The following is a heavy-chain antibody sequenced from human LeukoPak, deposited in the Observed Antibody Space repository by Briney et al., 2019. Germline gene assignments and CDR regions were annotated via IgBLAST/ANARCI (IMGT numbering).Heavy chain of an antibody. D-gene: IGHD3-16*01. V-gene: IGHV3-7*01. CDR2: VNLDGSEV. CDR1: GFAFSTYW. J-gene: IGHJ4*01. Sequence: GGSLRLSCAASGFAFSTYWMTWVRQAPGKGLEWVANVNLDGSEVHYVDSLKDRFTISRDNARNSLYLQMNSLRAEDTAVYYCASGRHDFVHWGHGTLVTVSS. CDR3: ASGRHDFVH.